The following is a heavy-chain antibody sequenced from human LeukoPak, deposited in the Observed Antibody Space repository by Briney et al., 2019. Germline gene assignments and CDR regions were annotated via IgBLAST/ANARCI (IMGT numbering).Heavy chain of an antibody. V-gene: IGHV3-53*01. CDR2: IYSGGST. D-gene: IGHD5-18*01. Sequence: PGGSLRLSCAASGFTVSSNYMSWVRQAPGKGLEWVSVIYSGGSTYYADSVKGRFTISRDNSKNTLYLQMNSLRAEDTAVYYCYSYGEGGSVDYWGQGTLVTVSS. J-gene: IGHJ4*02. CDR1: GFTVSSNY. CDR3: YSYGEGGSVDY.